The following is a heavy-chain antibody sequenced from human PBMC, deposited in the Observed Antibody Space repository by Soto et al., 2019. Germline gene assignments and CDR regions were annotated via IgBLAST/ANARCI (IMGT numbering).Heavy chain of an antibody. D-gene: IGHD2-15*01. J-gene: IGHJ5*02. CDR1: GFTFSSYW. CDR2: IKQDGSEK. V-gene: IGHV3-7*01. Sequence: GGSLRLSCAASGFTFSSYWMSWVRQAPGKGLEWVANIKQDGSEKYYVDSVKGRFTISRDNAKNSLYLQMNSLRAEDTAVYYCARDLSGCSGGSCYPAPSSFDPWGQGTLVTVSS. CDR3: ARDLSGCSGGSCYPAPSSFDP.